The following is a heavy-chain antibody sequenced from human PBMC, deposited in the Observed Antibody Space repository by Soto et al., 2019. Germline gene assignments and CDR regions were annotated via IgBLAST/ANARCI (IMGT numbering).Heavy chain of an antibody. CDR3: AKELMYYYDSSGAIDY. D-gene: IGHD3-22*01. J-gene: IGHJ4*02. CDR1: GFTFSSYG. V-gene: IGHV3-30*18. CDR2: ISYDGSNK. Sequence: QVPLVESGGGVVQPGRSLRLSCAASGFTFSSYGMHWVRQAPGKGLEWVAVISYDGSNKYYADSVKGRFTISRDNSKNTLYLQMNSLRAEDTAVYYCAKELMYYYDSSGAIDYWGQGTLVTVSS.